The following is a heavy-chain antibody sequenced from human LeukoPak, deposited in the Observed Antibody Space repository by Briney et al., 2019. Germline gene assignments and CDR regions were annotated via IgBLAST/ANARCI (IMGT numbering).Heavy chain of an antibody. V-gene: IGHV4-38-2*01. D-gene: IGHD3-3*01. CDR1: GYSISSGYY. Sequence: SETLSLTCAVSGYSISSGYYWGWIRQPPGKGLEWIGSIYHSGSTYYNPSLKSRVTISVDTSKNQFSLKLSSVTAADTAVYYCARIPYDFWSGYYSCYFDYWGQGTLVTVSS. CDR3: ARIPYDFWSGYYSCYFDY. CDR2: IYHSGST. J-gene: IGHJ4*02.